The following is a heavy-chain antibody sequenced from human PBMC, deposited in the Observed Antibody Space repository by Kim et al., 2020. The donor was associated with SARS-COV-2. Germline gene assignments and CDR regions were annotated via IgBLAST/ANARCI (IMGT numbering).Heavy chain of an antibody. J-gene: IGHJ4*02. Sequence: GGSLRLSCAASGFTFSSYAMHWVRQAPGKGLEWVAVISYDGSNKYYADSVKGRFTISRDNSKNTLYLQMNSLRAEDTAVYYCARDRFSGAAAGTIDYWGQGTLVTVSS. CDR2: ISYDGSNK. CDR1: GFTFSSYA. CDR3: ARDRFSGAAAGTIDY. D-gene: IGHD6-13*01. V-gene: IGHV3-30*04.